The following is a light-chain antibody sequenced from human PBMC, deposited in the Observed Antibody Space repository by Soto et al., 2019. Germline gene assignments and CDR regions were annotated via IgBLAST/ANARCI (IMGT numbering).Light chain of an antibody. Sequence: IQLTQSPSSLSASVGYRVTITCRASQGISRYLSWYQQKPGRAPKLLISAASTLQSGVPARFSGSGSGTDFTLSITSLQPEDFATYYCQQLNTYPVTFGGGTKVDIK. V-gene: IGKV1-9*01. CDR2: AAS. J-gene: IGKJ4*01. CDR3: QQLNTYPVT. CDR1: QGISRY.